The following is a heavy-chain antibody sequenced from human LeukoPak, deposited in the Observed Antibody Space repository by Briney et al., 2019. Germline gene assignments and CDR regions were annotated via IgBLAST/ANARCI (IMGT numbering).Heavy chain of an antibody. CDR2: MNPNSGNT. Sequence: GASVKVSCKASGYTFTSYDINWVRQATGQGLEWMGWMNPNSGNTGYAQKFQGRVTMTRNTSISTAYMELSSLRSEDTAVYYCATRAADIATRPAYYYYYMDVWGKGTTVTVSS. V-gene: IGHV1-8*01. J-gene: IGHJ6*03. D-gene: IGHD6-6*01. CDR3: ATRAADIATRPAYYYYYMDV. CDR1: GYTFTSYD.